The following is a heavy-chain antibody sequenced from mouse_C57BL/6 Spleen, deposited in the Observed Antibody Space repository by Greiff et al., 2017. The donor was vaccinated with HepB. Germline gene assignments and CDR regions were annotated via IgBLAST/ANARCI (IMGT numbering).Heavy chain of an antibody. CDR3: ARWYYGSLDY. CDR1: GYAFSSSW. CDR2: IYPGDGDP. Sequence: QVQLQQSGPELVKPGASVKISCKASGYAFSSSWMNWVKQRPGKGLEWIGRIYPGDGDPNYNGKFKGKATLTADKSSSTAYMQLSSLTSEDSAVYFCARWYYGSLDYWGQGTTLTVSS. V-gene: IGHV1-82*01. D-gene: IGHD1-1*01. J-gene: IGHJ2*01.